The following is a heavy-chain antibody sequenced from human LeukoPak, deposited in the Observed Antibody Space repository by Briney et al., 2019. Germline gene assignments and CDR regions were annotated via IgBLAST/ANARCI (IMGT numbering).Heavy chain of an antibody. CDR3: ARDGYSSSWDLSYLYYMDV. J-gene: IGHJ6*03. CDR2: ISSSSSYI. Sequence: TGGSLRLSCAASGFTFSSYSMNWVRQAPGKGLKWVSSISSSSSYIYYADSVKGRFTISRDNAKNSLYLQMNSLRAEDTAVYYCARDGYSSSWDLSYLYYMDVWGKGTTVTVSS. V-gene: IGHV3-21*01. D-gene: IGHD6-13*01. CDR1: GFTFSSYS.